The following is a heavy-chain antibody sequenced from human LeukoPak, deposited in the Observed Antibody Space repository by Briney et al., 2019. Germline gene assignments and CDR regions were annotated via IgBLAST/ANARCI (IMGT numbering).Heavy chain of an antibody. CDR1: GFSLATSGMC. CDR3: ARTRRIIMARGNYYYMDV. J-gene: IGHJ6*03. Sequence: SGPALLQPTRTLTLTCTFSGFSLATSGMCVSWGRQPPGKALEWLPRIDWDEDKFYRTSLKTRLTISKDTSKNQVVLIMTNMDPVDTATYYCARTRRIIMARGNYYYMDVWGKGTTVTVSS. CDR2: IDWDEDK. D-gene: IGHD3-10*01. V-gene: IGHV2-70*17.